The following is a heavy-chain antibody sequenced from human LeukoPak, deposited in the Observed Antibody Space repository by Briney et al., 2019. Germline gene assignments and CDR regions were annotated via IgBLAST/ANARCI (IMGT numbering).Heavy chain of an antibody. Sequence: ASVNVSCKASGYTFTGYYMHWVRQAPGQGLEWMGWINPNNGGTKSAQKFQGRVTMTRDTSINTAYMELSRLTSDDTAVYYCARVVGGNYYGSETEDYWGQGTLVTVSS. CDR2: INPNNGGT. CDR1: GYTFTGYY. D-gene: IGHD3-10*01. J-gene: IGHJ4*02. V-gene: IGHV1-2*02. CDR3: ARVVGGNYYGSETEDY.